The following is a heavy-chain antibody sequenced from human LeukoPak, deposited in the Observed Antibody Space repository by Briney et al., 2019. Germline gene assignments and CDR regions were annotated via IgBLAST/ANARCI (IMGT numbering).Heavy chain of an antibody. CDR3: AREVQWLVWYYFDY. Sequence: SQTLSLTCTVSGGSISSGSYYWSWIRQPAGKGLEWIGRIYTSGSTNYNPSLKSRVTISVDTSKNQFSLKLSSVTAADTAVYYCAREVQWLVWYYFDYWGQGTLVTVPS. D-gene: IGHD6-19*01. J-gene: IGHJ4*02. V-gene: IGHV4-61*02. CDR1: GGSISSGSYY. CDR2: IYTSGST.